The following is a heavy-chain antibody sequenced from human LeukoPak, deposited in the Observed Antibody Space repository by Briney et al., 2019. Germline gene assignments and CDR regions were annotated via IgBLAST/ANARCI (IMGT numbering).Heavy chain of an antibody. J-gene: IGHJ6*02. CDR3: ASPVVVPAAIGGYYYYYGMDV. Sequence: ASVKVSCKASGYTFTSYAMNWVRQAPGQGLEWMGWINTNTGNPTYAQGFTGRFVFSLDTSVSTAYLQISSLKAEGTAVYYCASPVVVPAAIGGYYYYYGMDVWGQGTTVTVSS. V-gene: IGHV7-4-1*02. D-gene: IGHD2-2*02. CDR1: GYTFTSYA. CDR2: INTNTGNP.